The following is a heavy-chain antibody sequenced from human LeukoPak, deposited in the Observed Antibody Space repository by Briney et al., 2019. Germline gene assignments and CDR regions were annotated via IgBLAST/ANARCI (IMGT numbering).Heavy chain of an antibody. CDR1: GFTFSNAW. CDR3: ARPSSGWYAEYFQH. Sequence: GGSLRLSCAASGFTFSNAWMSWVRQAPGKGLEWVAVISYDGSNKYYADSVKGRFTISRDNSKNTLYLQMNSLRAEDTAVYYCARPSSGWYAEYFQHWGQGTQVTVSS. V-gene: IGHV3-30*03. CDR2: ISYDGSNK. J-gene: IGHJ1*01. D-gene: IGHD6-19*01.